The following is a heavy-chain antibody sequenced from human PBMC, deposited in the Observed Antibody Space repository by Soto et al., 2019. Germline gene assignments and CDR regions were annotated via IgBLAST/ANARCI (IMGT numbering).Heavy chain of an antibody. CDR2: IYYSGST. V-gene: IGHV4-59*01. D-gene: IGHD2-15*01. CDR3: ARDPGVANWFDP. J-gene: IGHJ5*02. CDR1: GGSISSYY. Sequence: SETLSLTCTVSGGSISSYYWSWIRQPPGKGLEWIGYIYYSGSTNYNPSLKRRVTISVDTSKNQFSLKLSSVTAADTAVYYCARDPGVANWFDPWGQGTLVTVSS.